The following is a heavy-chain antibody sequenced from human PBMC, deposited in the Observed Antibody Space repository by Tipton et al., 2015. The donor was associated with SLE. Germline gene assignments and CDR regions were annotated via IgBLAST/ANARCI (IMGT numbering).Heavy chain of an antibody. Sequence: QLVQSGGEVKKPGESLKISCKTSGYSFSSSWIAWVRQKPGKGLESMGIIYPGDSDTIYSPSLQGQVTMSADRSIRTAYLQWSSLKASDTAMYYCARLGFGGAYYFDYWAQGSLVTVSS. J-gene: IGHJ4*02. CDR1: GYSFSSSW. CDR3: ARLGFGGAYYFDY. D-gene: IGHD4-23*01. V-gene: IGHV5-51*03. CDR2: IYPGDSDT.